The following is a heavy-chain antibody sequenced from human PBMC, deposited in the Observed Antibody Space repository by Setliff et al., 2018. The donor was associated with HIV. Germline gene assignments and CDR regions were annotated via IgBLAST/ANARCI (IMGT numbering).Heavy chain of an antibody. D-gene: IGHD4-4*01. V-gene: IGHV3-74*01. CDR1: GFTFRNYW. J-gene: IGHJ6*02. CDR2: IDGDGSGT. CDR3: VRDITTCWDV. Sequence: GGSLRLSCGASGFTFRNYWMHWVRQAPGKGLVWVSRIDGDGSGTSYADSVQGRFTISRDKAKNTLYLQMNSLRAEDTAVYYCVRDITTCWDVWGQGTTVTVSS.